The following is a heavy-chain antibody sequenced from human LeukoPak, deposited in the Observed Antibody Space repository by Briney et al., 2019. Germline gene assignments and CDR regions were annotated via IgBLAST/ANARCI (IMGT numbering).Heavy chain of an antibody. J-gene: IGHJ6*03. D-gene: IGHD6-13*01. CDR2: ISSSSSYI. Sequence: GGSLRLSCAASGFTLSSYSMNWVRQAPGKGLEWVSSISSSSSYIYYADSMKGRFTISRDNAKNSLYLQMNSLRVEDTAVYYCARWINTSSSWYALYYYYYMDVWGKGTTVTVSS. CDR1: GFTLSSYS. CDR3: ARWINTSSSWYALYYYYYMDV. V-gene: IGHV3-21*01.